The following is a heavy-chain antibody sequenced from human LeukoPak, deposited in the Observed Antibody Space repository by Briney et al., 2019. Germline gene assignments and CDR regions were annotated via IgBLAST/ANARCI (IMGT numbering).Heavy chain of an antibody. J-gene: IGHJ6*02. V-gene: IGHV3-66*01. D-gene: IGHD6-19*01. Sequence: GGSLRLSCAASGFTVSSNYMSWVSQAPGKGLEWVSVIYSGGSTYYADSVKGRFTISRDNSKNTLYLQMNSLRAEDTAVYYCARDKAVAGSYYYYGMDVWGQGTTVTVSS. CDR2: IYSGGST. CDR1: GFTVSSNY. CDR3: ARDKAVAGSYYYYGMDV.